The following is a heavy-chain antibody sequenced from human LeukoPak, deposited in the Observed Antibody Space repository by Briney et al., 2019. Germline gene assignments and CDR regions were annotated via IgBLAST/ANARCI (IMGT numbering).Heavy chain of an antibody. D-gene: IGHD1-1*01. J-gene: IGHJ4*02. V-gene: IGHV3-7*01. CDR1: GFTSSSYW. CDR2: MKQDGSES. CDR3: ARDLMRIGRGPEY. Sequence: GGSLRLSCAASGFTSSSYWMSWFRQASGKGLEWVANMKQDGSESHYVDSVKGRFTISRDNAKNSLYLQMNSLRAEDTAVYYCARDLMRIGRGPEYWGQGTLVTVSS.